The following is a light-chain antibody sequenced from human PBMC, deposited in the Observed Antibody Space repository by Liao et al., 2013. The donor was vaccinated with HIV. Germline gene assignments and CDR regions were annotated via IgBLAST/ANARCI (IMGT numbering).Light chain of an antibody. CDR2: QDT. J-gene: IGLJ2*01. CDR1: ELGDKY. V-gene: IGLV3-1*01. Sequence: SYELTQPPSVSVSPGQTASITCSGDELGDKYACWYQQKPGQSPVLVIYQDTKLPSGIPERFSGSNSGNTATLTISGTQAMDEADYYCQAWDTSIVVFGGGTKLTVL. CDR3: QAWDTSIVV.